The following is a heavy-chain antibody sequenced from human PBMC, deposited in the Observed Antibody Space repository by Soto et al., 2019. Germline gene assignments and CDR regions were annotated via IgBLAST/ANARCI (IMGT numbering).Heavy chain of an antibody. D-gene: IGHD6-19*01. CDR1: GYMFISYG. CDR3: ARDETYTAGWYFEH. Sequence: QVQLVQSGAEVKKRGASVKVSCKASGYMFISYGMSWLRQAPGQGLEWIGWISGYNGITDLAQKFQGRVTMTTEASTSTVYMELTSLRFDDTALYYCARDETYTAGWYFEHWGQGTLVTVPS. CDR2: ISGYNGIT. V-gene: IGHV1-18*01. J-gene: IGHJ4*02.